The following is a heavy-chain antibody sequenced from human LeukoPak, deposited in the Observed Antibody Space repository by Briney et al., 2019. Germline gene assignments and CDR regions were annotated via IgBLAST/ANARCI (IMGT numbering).Heavy chain of an antibody. Sequence: GGSLRLSCAASGFTFSDYYMSWIRQALGKGLEWVSYISSSGSTIYYADSVKGRFTISRDNAKNSLYLQMNSLRAEDTAVYYCARDFYYDSKYFDLWGRGTLVTVSS. D-gene: IGHD3-22*01. V-gene: IGHV3-11*01. CDR1: GFTFSDYY. CDR2: ISSSGSTI. CDR3: ARDFYYDSKYFDL. J-gene: IGHJ2*01.